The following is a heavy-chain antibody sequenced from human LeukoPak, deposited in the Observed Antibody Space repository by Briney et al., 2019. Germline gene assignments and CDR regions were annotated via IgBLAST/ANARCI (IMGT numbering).Heavy chain of an antibody. CDR1: GYTFTSNY. CDR3: ARANYGGNGAYYYGMDV. D-gene: IGHD4-23*01. V-gene: IGHV1-69*13. Sequence: SVTVSCKASGYTFTSNYIHWVRQAPGQGLEWMGGIIPIFGTANYAQKFQGRVTITADESTSTAYMELSSLRSEDTAVYYCARANYGGNGAYYYGMDVWGQGTTVTVSS. J-gene: IGHJ6*02. CDR2: IIPIFGTA.